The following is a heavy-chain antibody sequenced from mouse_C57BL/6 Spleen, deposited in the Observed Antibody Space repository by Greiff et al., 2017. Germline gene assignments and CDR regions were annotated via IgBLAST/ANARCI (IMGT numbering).Heavy chain of an antibody. CDR2: IYPGSGST. CDR1: GYTFTSYW. D-gene: IGHD2-1*01. V-gene: IGHV1-55*01. CDR3: AAFYYGNSHFDY. J-gene: IGHJ2*01. Sequence: VKLMESGPELVKPGASVKISCKASGYTFTSYWITWVKQRPGQGLEWIGDIYPGSGSTNYNEKFKSKATLTVDTSSSTAYMQLSSLTSEDSAVYYCAAFYYGNSHFDYWGQGTTLTVSS.